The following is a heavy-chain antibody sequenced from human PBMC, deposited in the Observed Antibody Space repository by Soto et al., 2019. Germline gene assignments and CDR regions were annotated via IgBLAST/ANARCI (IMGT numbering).Heavy chain of an antibody. CDR1: GFTFSSYA. J-gene: IGHJ2*01. CDR3: AKDSGASYWYSDL. CDR2: ISGSGGST. D-gene: IGHD4-17*01. V-gene: IGHV3-23*01. Sequence: EVQLLESGGGLVQPGGSLRLSCAASGFTFSSYAMSWVRQAPGKGLEWVSAISGSGGSTYYADSVKGRFTISRDNSKNPLYLQMTSLRAEATAVYSCAKDSGASYWYSDLWGRATLFPVSS.